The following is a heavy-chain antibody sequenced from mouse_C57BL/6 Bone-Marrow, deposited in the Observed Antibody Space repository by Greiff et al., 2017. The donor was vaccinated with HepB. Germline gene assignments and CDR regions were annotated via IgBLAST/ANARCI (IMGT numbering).Heavy chain of an antibody. CDR3: ARQGDYDYVLYAMDY. D-gene: IGHD2-4*01. Sequence: QVQLKESGPGLVAPSQSLSITCTVSGFSLTSYGVHWVRQPPGKGLEWLVVIWSDGSTTYNSALKSRLSISKDNSKSQVFLKMNSLQTDDTAMYYCARQGDYDYVLYAMDYWGQGTSVTVSS. CDR1: GFSLTSYG. CDR2: IWSDGST. J-gene: IGHJ4*01. V-gene: IGHV2-6-1*01.